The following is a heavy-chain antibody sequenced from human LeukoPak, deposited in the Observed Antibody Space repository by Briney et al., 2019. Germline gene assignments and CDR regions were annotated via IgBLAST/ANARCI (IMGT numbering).Heavy chain of an antibody. CDR3: ARVRRAVTGGYFDY. CDR2: ISGSGLST. V-gene: IGHV3-23*01. CDR1: GFTFSSYA. D-gene: IGHD1-14*01. J-gene: IGHJ4*02. Sequence: GGSLRLSCAASGFTFSSYAMTWVRQAPGKGLEWVSAISGSGLSTYYADSVKGRFTISRDNSKNTLYMQMNSLRAEDTAVYYCARVRRAVTGGYFDYWGQGTLVTVSS.